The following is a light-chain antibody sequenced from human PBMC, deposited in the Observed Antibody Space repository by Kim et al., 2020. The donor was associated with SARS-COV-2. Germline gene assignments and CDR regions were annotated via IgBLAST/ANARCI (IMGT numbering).Light chain of an antibody. CDR2: SNN. Sequence: ELTQPPSASGTPGQRVTISCSGSSSNIGSNTVNWYQQLPGTAPKLLIYSNNQRPSGVPDRFSGSKSGTSASLAISGLQSEDEADYYCAAWDDSLNARVFGGGTQLTVL. CDR1: SSNIGSNT. J-gene: IGLJ3*02. CDR3: AAWDDSLNARV. V-gene: IGLV1-44*01.